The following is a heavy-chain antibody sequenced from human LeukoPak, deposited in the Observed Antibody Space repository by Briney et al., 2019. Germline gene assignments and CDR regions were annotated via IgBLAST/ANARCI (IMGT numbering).Heavy chain of an antibody. J-gene: IGHJ4*02. Sequence: ASVKVSCKASGYTFTNYGVAWVRQAPGQGLEWMGWISTKNGNRNYAQKFQGRVSMTTDTSTSTAYMELRSLRSDDTAVYYCARVTYSSSWYDDYWGQGTLVTVSS. D-gene: IGHD6-13*01. CDR3: ARVTYSSSWYDDY. CDR2: ISTKNGNR. CDR1: GYTFTNYG. V-gene: IGHV1-18*01.